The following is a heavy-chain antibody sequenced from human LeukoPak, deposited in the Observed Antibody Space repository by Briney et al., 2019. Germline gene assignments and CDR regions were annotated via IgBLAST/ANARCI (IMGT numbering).Heavy chain of an antibody. D-gene: IGHD3-10*01. CDR3: ARGGSYYFDY. V-gene: IGHV4-30-2*01. CDR2: IYHSGST. J-gene: IGHJ4*02. CDR1: GGSISSGGYS. Sequence: SQTLSLTCAVSGGSISSGGYSWSWIRQPPGKGLEWIGYIYHSGSTYYNPSLKSRVTISVDRSKNQFSLKLSSVTAADTAVYYCARGGSYYFDYWGQGTLVTVSS.